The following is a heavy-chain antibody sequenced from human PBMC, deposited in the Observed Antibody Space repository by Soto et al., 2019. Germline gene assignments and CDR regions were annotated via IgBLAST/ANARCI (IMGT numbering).Heavy chain of an antibody. J-gene: IGHJ4*02. Sequence: PWGSLRLSCAASGFTFISYAISCFRQAPGKWLEWVSAISGSGGSTYYADSVKGRFTISRDNSKNTLYLQMNSLRAEDTAVYYCAKDPTVVTPDYWGQGTLVTVSS. CDR1: GFTFISYA. D-gene: IGHD4-17*01. V-gene: IGHV3-23*01. CDR3: AKDPTVVTPDY. CDR2: ISGSGGST.